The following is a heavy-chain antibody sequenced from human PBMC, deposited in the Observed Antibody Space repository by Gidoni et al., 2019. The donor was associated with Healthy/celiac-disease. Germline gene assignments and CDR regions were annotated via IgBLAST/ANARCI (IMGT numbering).Heavy chain of an antibody. CDR3: AKECITMVQRVIIKCGMDV. D-gene: IGHD3-10*01. J-gene: IGHJ6*02. Sequence: EVQLLESGGGLVQPGGALRLPCAASGFTFSSSAMSGVRLAPGKGLEWVAGISSSGGSTYYADSVRGRVTISSDKSKNTLSLQMTSLRAEDTAVYYCAKECITMVQRVIIKCGMDVWGQGTTVTVSS. CDR1: GFTFSSSA. V-gene: IGHV3-23*01. CDR2: ISSSGGST.